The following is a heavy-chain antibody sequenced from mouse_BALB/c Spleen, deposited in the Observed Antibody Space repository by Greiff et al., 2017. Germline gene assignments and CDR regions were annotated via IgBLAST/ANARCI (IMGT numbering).Heavy chain of an antibody. D-gene: IGHD1-1*01. J-gene: IGHJ3*01. Sequence: DVMLVESGPSLVKPSQTLSLTCSVTGDSITSGYWNWIRKFPGNKLEYMGYISYSGSTYYNPSLKSRISITRDTSKNQYYLQLNSVTTEDTATYYCARSDYGSSYPFAYWGQGTLVTVSA. V-gene: IGHV3-8*02. CDR2: ISYSGST. CDR1: GDSITSGY. CDR3: ARSDYGSSYPFAY.